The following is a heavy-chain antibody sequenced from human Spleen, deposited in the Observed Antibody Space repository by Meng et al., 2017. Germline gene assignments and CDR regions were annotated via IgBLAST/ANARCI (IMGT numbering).Heavy chain of an antibody. CDR1: GGSISISTSY. Sequence: HLQESGPGLVKPSETLSRTCTVSGGSISISTSYWNWIRQSPGKGLEWIGSIFYTGSTYYSPSLKSRVTMSIATSNNQFSLRLSSVSAADTAVYYCATSRYGSGSYRLDFWGQGKLVTVSS. J-gene: IGHJ4*02. CDR2: IFYTGST. V-gene: IGHV4-39*07. D-gene: IGHD3-10*01. CDR3: ATSRYGSGSYRLDF.